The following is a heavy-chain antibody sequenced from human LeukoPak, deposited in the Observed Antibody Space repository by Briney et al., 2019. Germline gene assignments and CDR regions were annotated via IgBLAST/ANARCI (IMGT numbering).Heavy chain of an antibody. V-gene: IGHV4-39*07. Sequence: SETLSLTCTVSGGSISSSSYYWGWIRQPPGKGPEWVGNIYYSGSTYYNPSLKSRVTISVDTSKNQFSLKLSSVTAADTAVYYCASPRRAFDIWGQGTMVTVSS. CDR2: IYYSGST. CDR1: GGSISSSSYY. J-gene: IGHJ3*02. CDR3: ASPRRAFDI.